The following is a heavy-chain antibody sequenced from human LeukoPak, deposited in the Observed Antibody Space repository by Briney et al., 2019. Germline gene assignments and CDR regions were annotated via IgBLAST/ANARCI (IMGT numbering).Heavy chain of an antibody. J-gene: IGHJ4*02. Sequence: GGSLRLSCAASGFTFSNYGRRWVRQAPGKGREWVSAISGSGGSTYYADSVKGRFTISRDNSKNTLYLQMNSLRAEDTAVYYCANKRGSGSSDWGQGTLVTVSS. CDR3: ANKRGSGSSD. CDR2: ISGSGGST. CDR1: GFTFSNYG. V-gene: IGHV3-23*01. D-gene: IGHD3-10*01.